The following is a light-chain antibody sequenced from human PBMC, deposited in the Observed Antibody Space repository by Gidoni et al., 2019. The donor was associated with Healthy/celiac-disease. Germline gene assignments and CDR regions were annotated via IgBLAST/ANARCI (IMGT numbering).Light chain of an antibody. V-gene: IGKV4-1*01. CDR2: WAS. CDR3: QQYITSRPA. CDR1: QSVYYSPNNYNY. Sequence: DFVMTQSPESLAVSPGERATINCKSSQSVYYSPNNYNYLAWYQQRPGQPPKLLIYWASTRAAGVPDRISGSGSGTDFTLTINNLQAEDVAVYYCQQYITSRPAFGGXTRVEI. J-gene: IGKJ4*01.